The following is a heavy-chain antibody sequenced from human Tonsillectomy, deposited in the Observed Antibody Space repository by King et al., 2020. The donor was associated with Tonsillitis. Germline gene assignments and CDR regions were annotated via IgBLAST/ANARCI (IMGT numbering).Heavy chain of an antibody. CDR3: AKDRTSSGTYYHDAFYI. V-gene: IGHV3-9*01. D-gene: IGHD3-10*01. CDR2: ITWKSGII. Sequence: VQLVESGGGLVQPGRSLRLSCEGSGFSFDDYAMHWVRQGPGKGLEWVSGITWKSGIIGYADSVKGRFTISRDNAKKSLYLQMNSLRPEDTALYYCAKDRTSSGTYYHDAFYIWGQGTMVTVS. CDR1: GFSFDDYA. J-gene: IGHJ3*02.